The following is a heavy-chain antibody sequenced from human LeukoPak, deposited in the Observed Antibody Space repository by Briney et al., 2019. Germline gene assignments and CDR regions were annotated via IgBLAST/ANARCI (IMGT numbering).Heavy chain of an antibody. CDR3: ARDCWYYYDSSGYCDALDI. D-gene: IGHD3-22*01. CDR1: GGSISSGDYY. V-gene: IGHV4-30-4*01. CDR2: IYYSGST. Sequence: SETLSLTCTVSGGSISSGDYYWSWIRQPPGKGLEWIGYIYYSGSTYYNPSLKSRVTISVDTSKNQFSLKLSSVTAADTAVYYCARDCWYYYDSSGYCDALDIWGQGTMVTASS. J-gene: IGHJ3*02.